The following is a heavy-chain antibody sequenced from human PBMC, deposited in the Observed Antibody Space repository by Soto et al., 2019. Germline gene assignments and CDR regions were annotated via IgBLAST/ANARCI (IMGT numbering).Heavy chain of an antibody. CDR3: ARERTLQSVGGIFAVPDY. J-gene: IGHJ4*02. Sequence: QVQLQESGPGLVKPSETLSLTCTVSGGSVSSGSYYWSWIRQPPGKGLVWIGYIYYSGSTNYNPSLKSRVTISVDTSKNQFSLKLSSVTAADTAVYYCARERTLQSVGGIFAVPDYWGQGTLVTVSS. V-gene: IGHV4-61*01. CDR1: GGSVSSGSYY. CDR2: IYYSGST. D-gene: IGHD2-15*01.